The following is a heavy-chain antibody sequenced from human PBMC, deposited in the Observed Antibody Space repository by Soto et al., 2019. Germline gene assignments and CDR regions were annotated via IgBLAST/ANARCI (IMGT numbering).Heavy chain of an antibody. CDR2: ISGSGGST. D-gene: IGHD6-13*01. V-gene: IGHV3-23*01. CDR3: AKDIPRYSSSWSDAFDI. Sequence: EVQLLESGGGLVQPGGSLRLSCAASGFTFSSYAMSWVRQAPGKGLEWVSAISGSGGSTYYADSVKGRFTISRDNSKNTLYLQMNSLRAEDTAVYYCAKDIPRYSSSWSDAFDIWGQGTMVPVSS. J-gene: IGHJ3*02. CDR1: GFTFSSYA.